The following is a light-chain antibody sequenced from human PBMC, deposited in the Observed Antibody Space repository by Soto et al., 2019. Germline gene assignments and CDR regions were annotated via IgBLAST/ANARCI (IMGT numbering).Light chain of an antibody. CDR1: SSDVGGYNY. J-gene: IGLJ1*01. CDR2: DVS. V-gene: IGLV2-11*01. Sequence: QSALTQPRSVSGSTGQSVTISCTGASSDVGGYNYVSWYQQHPGKAPKVVIYDVSERPSGVPDRFSGSKSGNTASLTISGLQAEDAADYYCCSYAGSPRYVLGTGTKLTVL. CDR3: CSYAGSPRYV.